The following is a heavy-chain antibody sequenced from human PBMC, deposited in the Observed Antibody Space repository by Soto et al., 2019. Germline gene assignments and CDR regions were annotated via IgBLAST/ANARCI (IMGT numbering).Heavy chain of an antibody. CDR2: IWYDGSNK. J-gene: IGHJ3*01. CDR3: ARGGDGYSLDAFDV. CDR1: GFTFSSYG. D-gene: IGHD4-4*01. V-gene: IGHV3-33*01. Sequence: ESGGGVVQPGRSLRLSCAASGFTFSSYGMHWVRQAPGKGLEWVAVIWYDGSNKYYADSVKGRFTISRDNSKNTLYLQMNSLRAEDTAVYYCARGGDGYSLDAFDVWGQGTMVTVSS.